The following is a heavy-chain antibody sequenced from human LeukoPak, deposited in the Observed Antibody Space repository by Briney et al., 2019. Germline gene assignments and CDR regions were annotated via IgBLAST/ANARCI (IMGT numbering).Heavy chain of an antibody. CDR1: GFTFSSYA. J-gene: IGHJ5*02. D-gene: IGHD2-21*02. CDR3: AKDPVVTASPLWFDP. Sequence: GGSLRLSCAASGFTFSSYAMSWVRQAPGKGLEWVSAISGSGGSTYYADSVKGRFTISRDNSKSTLYLQMNSLRAEDTAVYYCAKDPVVTASPLWFDPWGQGTLVTVSS. CDR2: ISGSGGST. V-gene: IGHV3-23*01.